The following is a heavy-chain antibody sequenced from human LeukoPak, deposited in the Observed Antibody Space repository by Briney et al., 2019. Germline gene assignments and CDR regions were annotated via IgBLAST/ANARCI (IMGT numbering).Heavy chain of an antibody. CDR3: ARTYINFNNYFGP. V-gene: IGHV4-38-2*02. J-gene: IGHJ5*02. CDR1: GYSINNGYN. D-gene: IGHD4-11*01. Sequence: PSETLSLTCSVSGYSINNGYNWGWVRQPPGKGLECIGSISHIGSTYYNPSLESRVTISLDTSKNQFSLELSSVTAADTAVYYCARTYINFNNYFGPWGQGTLVTVSS. CDR2: ISHIGST.